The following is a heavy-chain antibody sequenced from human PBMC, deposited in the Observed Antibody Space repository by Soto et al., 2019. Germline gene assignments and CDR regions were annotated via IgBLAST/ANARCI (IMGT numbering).Heavy chain of an antibody. D-gene: IGHD3-10*01. V-gene: IGHV3-30-3*01. J-gene: IGHJ6*02. CDR3: ARDLAMVREARMDV. CDR2: ISYDGSNK. Sequence: PGGSLRLSCAASGFTFSSYAMHWVRQAPGKGLEWVAVISYDGSNKYYADSVKGRFTISRDNSKNTLYLQMNSLRAEDTAVYYCARDLAMVREARMDVWGQGTTVTVSS. CDR1: GFTFSSYA.